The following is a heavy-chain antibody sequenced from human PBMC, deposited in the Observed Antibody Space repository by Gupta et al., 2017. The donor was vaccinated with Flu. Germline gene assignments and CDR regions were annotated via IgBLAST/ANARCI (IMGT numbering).Heavy chain of an antibody. Sequence: EVHLVESGGGLVQPGGSLRLSGAAPAFTFSTYSMNWVRQAPGKGREWVSYIIDSSDTIYYADSVKGRFTISSDNANNSLYLQMNSLRAEDTAVYYCATPFDSWGQGTLVTVSS. CDR2: IIDSSDTI. CDR3: ATPFDS. J-gene: IGHJ4*02. CDR1: AFTFSTYS. V-gene: IGHV3-48*01.